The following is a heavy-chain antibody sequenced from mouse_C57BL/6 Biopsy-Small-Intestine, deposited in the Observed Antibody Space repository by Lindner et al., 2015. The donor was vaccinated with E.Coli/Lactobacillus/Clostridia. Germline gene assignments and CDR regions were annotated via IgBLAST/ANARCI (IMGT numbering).Heavy chain of an antibody. CDR1: GYAFTNYL. Sequence: VQLQESGAELVRPGTSVKVSCKASGYAFTNYLIEWVKQRPGQGLEWIGVINPGSGGTNYNEKFKGKATLTADKSSSTAYMQLSSLTSEDSAVYFCARNYYGSSCYAMDYWGQGTSVTVSS. J-gene: IGHJ4*01. CDR2: INPGSGGT. D-gene: IGHD1-1*01. V-gene: IGHV1-54*01. CDR3: ARNYYGSSCYAMDY.